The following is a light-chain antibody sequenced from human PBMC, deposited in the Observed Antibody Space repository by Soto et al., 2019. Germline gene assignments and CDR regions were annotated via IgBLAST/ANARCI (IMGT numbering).Light chain of an antibody. Sequence: DIVMTQSPLSLAVTPGEPASISCSSSQSLLYRDGRIFLAWYLQRPGHSPQLLIYLASIRASGVPDRFSGSGSGTYFTLKISRVEAEDVGIYYCMQALQTPTFGGGTRLDIK. J-gene: IGKJ4*01. CDR2: LAS. CDR3: MQALQTPT. V-gene: IGKV2-28*01. CDR1: QSLLYRDGRIF.